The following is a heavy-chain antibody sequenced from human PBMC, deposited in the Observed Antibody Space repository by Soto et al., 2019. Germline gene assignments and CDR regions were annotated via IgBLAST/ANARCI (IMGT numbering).Heavy chain of an antibody. CDR2: IKQDGSEK. V-gene: IGHV3-7*01. J-gene: IGHJ3*02. CDR1: GFTFSSYW. CDR3: ARLGGDCSGGSCYHFGDFDI. D-gene: IGHD2-15*01. Sequence: GGSLRLSCAASGFTFSSYWMSWVRQAPGKGLEWVANIKQDGSEKYYVDSVKGRFTISRDNAKNSLYLQMNSLRAEDTAVYYCARLGGDCSGGSCYHFGDFDIWGQGTMVTVSS.